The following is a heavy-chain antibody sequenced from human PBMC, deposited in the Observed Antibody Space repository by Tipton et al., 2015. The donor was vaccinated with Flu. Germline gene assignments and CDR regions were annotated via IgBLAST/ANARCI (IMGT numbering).Heavy chain of an antibody. D-gene: IGHD1-26*01. Sequence: SLRLSCATSGFTVSSNHMSWVRQAPGKRPECVSVIYRGGNTYYADSVKGRFTISRDNSKDTLYLQMNSLRAEDTAVYYCSGTQGTFDIWGQGTMVTVSS. CDR1: GFTVSSNH. V-gene: IGHV3-53*01. J-gene: IGHJ3*02. CDR3: SGTQGTFDI. CDR2: IYRGGNT.